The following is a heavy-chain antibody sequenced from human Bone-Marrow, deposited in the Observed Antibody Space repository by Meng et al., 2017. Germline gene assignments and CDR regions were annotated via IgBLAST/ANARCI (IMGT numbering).Heavy chain of an antibody. D-gene: IGHD6-13*01. Sequence: KISCAASGFTFSDHYMDWVRQAPGQGLEWMGRIIPILGIANYAQKFQGRVTITADKSTSTAYMELSSLRSEDTAVYYCARVECGSSCNDAFDIWGQGTMVTVSS. CDR3: ARVECGSSCNDAFDI. J-gene: IGHJ3*02. V-gene: IGHV1-69*04. CDR1: GFTFSDHY. CDR2: IIPILGIA.